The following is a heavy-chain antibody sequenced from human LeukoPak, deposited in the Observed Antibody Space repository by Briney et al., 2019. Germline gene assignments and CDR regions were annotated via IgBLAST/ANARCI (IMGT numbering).Heavy chain of an antibody. D-gene: IGHD4-11*01. V-gene: IGHV4-59*08. CDR2: IYYSGST. J-gene: IGHJ5*02. CDR3: ARRRSYSNYVAGGWFDP. CDR1: GGSISSYY. Sequence: KSSETLSLTCTVSGGSISSYYWSWIRQPPGKGLEWIGYIYYSGSTNYNPSLKSRVTISVDTSKNQFSLKLSSVTAADTAVYYCARRRSYSNYVAGGWFDPWGQGTLVTVSS.